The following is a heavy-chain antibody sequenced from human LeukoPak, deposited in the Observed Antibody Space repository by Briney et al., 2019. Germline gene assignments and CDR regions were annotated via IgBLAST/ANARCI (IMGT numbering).Heavy chain of an antibody. CDR2: ISTSSGTI. Sequence: GGSLRLSCTTSGFTFSTYDMNWARQAPGKGLEWLSSISTSSGTIFYADSVKGRFTISRDNAKNSLYLQMNSLRAEDTAVYYCARDQWSVRGVIPFDYWGQGTLVTVSS. CDR3: ARDQWSVRGVIPFDY. V-gene: IGHV3-48*04. D-gene: IGHD3-10*02. J-gene: IGHJ4*02. CDR1: GFTFSTYD.